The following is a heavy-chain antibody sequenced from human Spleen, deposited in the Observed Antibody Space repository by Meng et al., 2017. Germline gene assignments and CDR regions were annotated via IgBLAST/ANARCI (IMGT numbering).Heavy chain of an antibody. Sequence: GESLKISCKGSGYSFTSYWIGWVRQRPGKGLEWMGIIYPGDSDTRYSPSFQGQVTISADKSISTAYLQWSSLKASDTAMYYWERREYCGGDCLTRSPFDYWGQGTLVTVSS. J-gene: IGHJ4*02. V-gene: IGHV5-51*01. D-gene: IGHD2-21*02. CDR1: GYSFTSYW. CDR2: IYPGDSDT. CDR3: ERREYCGGDCLTRSPFDY.